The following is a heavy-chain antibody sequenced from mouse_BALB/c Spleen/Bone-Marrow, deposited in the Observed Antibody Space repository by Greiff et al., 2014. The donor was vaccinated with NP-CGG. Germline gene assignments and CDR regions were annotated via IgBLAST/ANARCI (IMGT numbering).Heavy chain of an antibody. J-gene: IGHJ2*01. CDR1: GYAFTNYN. CDR3: SRGVLAYFDY. D-gene: IGHD2-14*01. CDR2: IDPYSGGT. V-gene: IGHV1S135*01. Sequence: SGPELVKPGASVKVSCKASGYAFTNYNMNWVKQSHGKSPEWIGYIDPYSGGTNYNQKFRGKATLTVDKSSSTAYMHLNSLTSEDSAVYYCSRGVLAYFDYWGQGTTLTVSS.